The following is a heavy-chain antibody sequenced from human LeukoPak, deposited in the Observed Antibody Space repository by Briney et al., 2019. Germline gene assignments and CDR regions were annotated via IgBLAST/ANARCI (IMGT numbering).Heavy chain of an antibody. CDR1: GGSFSGYY. Sequence: SETLSLTCAVYGGSFSGYYWSWIRQPPGKGLEWIGEINHSGSTNYNPSLKSRVTISVDTSKNQFSLKLSSVTAADTAVYYCARARSALRLLLAYYYYYMDVWGKGTTVTVSS. J-gene: IGHJ6*03. V-gene: IGHV4-34*01. D-gene: IGHD2-15*01. CDR3: ARARSALRLLLAYYYYYMDV. CDR2: INHSGST.